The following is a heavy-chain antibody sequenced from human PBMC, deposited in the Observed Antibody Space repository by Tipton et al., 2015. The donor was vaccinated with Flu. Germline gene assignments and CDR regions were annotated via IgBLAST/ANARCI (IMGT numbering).Heavy chain of an antibody. D-gene: IGHD5-12*01. Sequence: SLRLSCAASGFLLSDYWMAWVRQSPGKGLEWVANINQDGSVKYYLDSVKGRFTISRDNAKNSVFLQMNSLRAEDTAVYYCARDLGIVATSTFDYWGQGTLVTVSS. V-gene: IGHV3-7*01. J-gene: IGHJ4*02. CDR3: ARDLGIVATSTFDY. CDR2: INQDGSVK. CDR1: GFLLSDYW.